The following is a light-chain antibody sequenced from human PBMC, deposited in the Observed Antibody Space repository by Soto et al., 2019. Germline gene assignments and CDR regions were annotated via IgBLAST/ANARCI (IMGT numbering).Light chain of an antibody. V-gene: IGLV2-23*03. Sequence: QSVLTQPASVSGSPGQSITISCTGTSSDVGSYNLVSWYQQHPGKAPKLMIYEGSKRPSGVSNRFSGSKSGNTASLTISGLQAEDEADYYCCSYAGSSTLLVFGTGTQLTVL. J-gene: IGLJ1*01. CDR1: SSDVGSYNL. CDR2: EGS. CDR3: CSYAGSSTLLV.